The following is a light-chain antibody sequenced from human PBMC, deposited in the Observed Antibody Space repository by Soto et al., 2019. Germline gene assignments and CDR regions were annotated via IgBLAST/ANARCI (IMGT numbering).Light chain of an antibody. Sequence: QYALTQPASVSGSPGQSITISCTGTSIDVGGYNYVSWYQQHPGKAPKLMIYAVSNRPSAVSNLCSGSKSGNTASLTISGLQAEHAVDYCCSSYTSSSTLLYVFGAGTKVTVL. V-gene: IGLV2-14*01. CDR3: SSYTSSSTLLYV. CDR1: SIDVGGYNY. J-gene: IGLJ1*01. CDR2: AVS.